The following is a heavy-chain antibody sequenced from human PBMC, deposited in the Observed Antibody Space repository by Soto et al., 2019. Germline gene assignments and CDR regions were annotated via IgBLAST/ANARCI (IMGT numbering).Heavy chain of an antibody. Sequence: GGSLRLACAASGFTVSSNYMSWVRQAPGKGLEWVSVIYSGGSTYYADSVKGRFTISRDNSKNTLYLQMNSLRAEDTAVYYCARDLGYCSGGSCYRXMDVWGKGTTVTVSS. V-gene: IGHV3-66*01. D-gene: IGHD2-15*01. CDR1: GFTVSSNY. J-gene: IGHJ6*03. CDR2: IYSGGST. CDR3: ARDLGYCSGGSCYRXMDV.